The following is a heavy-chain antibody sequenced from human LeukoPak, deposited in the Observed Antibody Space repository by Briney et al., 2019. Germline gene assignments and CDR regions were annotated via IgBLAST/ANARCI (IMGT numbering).Heavy chain of an antibody. D-gene: IGHD3-3*01. J-gene: IGHJ4*02. V-gene: IGHV3-30-3*01. CDR1: GFTFSSYA. Sequence: GRSLRLSCAASGFTFSSYAMHWVRQAPGKGLEWVAVISYDGSNKYYADSVKGRFTISRDNSKTSLYLQMNSLRTEDTALYYCAKGTNPQNYYDFWSGYSWGQGTLVTVSS. CDR2: ISYDGSNK. CDR3: AKGTNPQNYYDFWSGYS.